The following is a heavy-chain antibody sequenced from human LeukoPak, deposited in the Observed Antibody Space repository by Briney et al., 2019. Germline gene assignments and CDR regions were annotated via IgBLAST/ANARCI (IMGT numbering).Heavy chain of an antibody. CDR1: GDSIRSSSYY. Sequence: SETLSLTCTVSGDSIRSSSYYWSWIRQPAGKGLEWIGRIYTSGSTNYNPSLKSRVTMSVDTSKNQFSLKLSSVTAADTAVYYCARGAYYYDSSGAKPFDYWGQGTLVTVSS. V-gene: IGHV4-61*02. J-gene: IGHJ4*02. D-gene: IGHD3-22*01. CDR3: ARGAYYYDSSGAKPFDY. CDR2: IYTSGST.